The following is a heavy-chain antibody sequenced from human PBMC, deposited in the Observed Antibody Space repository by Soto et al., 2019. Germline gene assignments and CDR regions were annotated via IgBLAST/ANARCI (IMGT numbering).Heavy chain of an antibody. Sequence: SETLSLTCAVYGGSFSGYYWSWIRQPPGKGLEWIGEINHSGSTNYNPSLKSRVTISVDTSKNQFSLKLSSVTAADTAVYYCARGLSPRYFDWLAPRSLAFDYWGQGTLVTVSS. CDR2: INHSGST. D-gene: IGHD3-9*01. V-gene: IGHV4-34*01. J-gene: IGHJ4*02. CDR3: ARGLSPRYFDWLAPRSLAFDY. CDR1: GGSFSGYY.